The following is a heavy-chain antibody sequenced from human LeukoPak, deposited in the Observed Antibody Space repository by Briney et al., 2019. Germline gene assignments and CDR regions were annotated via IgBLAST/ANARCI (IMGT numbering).Heavy chain of an antibody. CDR3: ASALYYYGDYDYYYYYYIDV. J-gene: IGHJ6*03. Sequence: PGGSLRLSCAASGFTFSSYWMHWVRQAPGKGLVWVSRIKCDGSSTSYADSVKGRFTIPRDTAKNTLYLQMNSLRAEDTAVYYCASALYYYGDYDYYYYYYIDVWGKGTTVTVSS. CDR2: IKCDGSST. CDR1: GFTFSSYW. D-gene: IGHD4-17*01. V-gene: IGHV3-74*01.